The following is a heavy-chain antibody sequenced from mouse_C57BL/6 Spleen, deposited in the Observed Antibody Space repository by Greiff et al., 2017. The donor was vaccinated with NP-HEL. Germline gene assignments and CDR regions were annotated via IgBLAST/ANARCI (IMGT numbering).Heavy chain of an antibody. CDR3: AREGYYYGSSYGNYAMDY. V-gene: IGHV1-22*01. CDR1: GYTFTDYN. J-gene: IGHJ4*01. Sequence: VQLQQSGPELVKPGASVKMSCKASGYTFTDYNMHWVKQSHGKSLEWIGYINPNNGGTSYNQKFKGKATLTVNKSSSTAYMELRSLTSEDSAVYYCAREGYYYGSSYGNYAMDYWGQGTSVTVSS. CDR2: INPNNGGT. D-gene: IGHD1-1*01.